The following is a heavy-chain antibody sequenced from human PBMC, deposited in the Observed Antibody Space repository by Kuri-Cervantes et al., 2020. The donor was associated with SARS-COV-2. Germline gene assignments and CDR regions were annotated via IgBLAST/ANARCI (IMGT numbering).Heavy chain of an antibody. CDR3: ARDYYDSSGYYIFDY. J-gene: IGHJ4*02. CDR2: IIPIFGTA. D-gene: IGHD3-22*01. V-gene: IGHV1-69*13. CDR1: GGTFSSYA. Sequence: SVKXSCXASGGTFSSYAISWVRQAPGQGLEWMGGIIPIFGTANYAQKFQGRVTITADESTSTAYMELSSLRSEDTAVYYCARDYYDSSGYYIFDYWGQGTLVTVSS.